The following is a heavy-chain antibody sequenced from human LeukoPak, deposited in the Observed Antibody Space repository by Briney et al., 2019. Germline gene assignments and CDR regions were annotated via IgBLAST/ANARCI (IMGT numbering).Heavy chain of an antibody. CDR2: IYYSGST. V-gene: IGHV4-59*08. CDR3: ARQRGVPYYFDY. Sequence: SETLSLTCTVSGGSISSYYWSWIRQPPGKGLEWIGYIYYSGSTNYSPSLKSRVTISVDTSKNQFSLKLSSVTAADTAVYYCARQRGVPYYFDYWGQGTLVTVSS. CDR1: GGSISSYY. D-gene: IGHD3-10*01. J-gene: IGHJ4*02.